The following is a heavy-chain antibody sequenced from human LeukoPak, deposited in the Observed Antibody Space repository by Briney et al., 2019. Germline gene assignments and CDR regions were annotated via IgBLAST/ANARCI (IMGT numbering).Heavy chain of an antibody. V-gene: IGHV3-30*03. CDR2: IAYDGSKK. CDR3: ARDLAYYDFWSGSDY. Sequence: GGSLRLSCAASGFTFSSYGMHWVRQAPGKGLEWVAVIAYDGSKKYYADSVKGRFTISRDNSKNTLYLQMNSLRAEDTAVYYCARDLAYYDFWSGSDYWGQGTLATVSS. D-gene: IGHD3-3*01. J-gene: IGHJ4*02. CDR1: GFTFSSYG.